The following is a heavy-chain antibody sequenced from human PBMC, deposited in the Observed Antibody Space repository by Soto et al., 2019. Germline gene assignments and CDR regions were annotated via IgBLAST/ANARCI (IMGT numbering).Heavy chain of an antibody. J-gene: IGHJ6*03. V-gene: IGHV6-1*01. Sequence: PSQTLSLTCAISGDSVSSNSAAWNWIRLSPSRGLEWLARTYYRSRWYNDYAVSVISRITVNPDTSKNQFSLQLTSVTPEDTAVYYCAGTTSHQWYYMDVWGKGTTVTVSS. CDR2: TYYRSRWYN. CDR3: AGTTSHQWYYMDV. CDR1: GDSVSSNSAA. D-gene: IGHD1-7*01.